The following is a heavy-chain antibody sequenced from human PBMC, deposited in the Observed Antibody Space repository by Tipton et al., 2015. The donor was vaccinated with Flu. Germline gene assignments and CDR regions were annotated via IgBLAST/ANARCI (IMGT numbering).Heavy chain of an antibody. CDR2: IYSSGIT. J-gene: IGHJ5*02. CDR1: GGSLSSFY. Sequence: TLSLTCTVSGGSLSSFYWTWIRQPAGKGLEWIGRIYSSGITKYNPPLKSRVTMSVDTSKNQFSLSLSSVTAADTAVYYCAREAAPTPGAGYQYESWGQGKLVTVSS. CDR3: AREAAPTPGAGYQYES. D-gene: IGHD3-10*01. V-gene: IGHV4-4*07.